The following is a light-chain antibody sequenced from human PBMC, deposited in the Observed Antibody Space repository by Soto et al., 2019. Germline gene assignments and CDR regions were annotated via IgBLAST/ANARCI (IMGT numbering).Light chain of an antibody. CDR1: QSVTNSY. J-gene: IGKJ4*01. CDR3: QQYGWLPLT. V-gene: IGKV3-20*01. CDR2: GAF. Sequence: EVVVTQSPGTLSFSPGERATLSCRASQSVTNSYLAWYQQKPGQAPRLLIYGAFIRATGIPDRFSGSGSGTDFTLTISRLEPEDFAVYYCQQYGWLPLTFDGGTKVDIK.